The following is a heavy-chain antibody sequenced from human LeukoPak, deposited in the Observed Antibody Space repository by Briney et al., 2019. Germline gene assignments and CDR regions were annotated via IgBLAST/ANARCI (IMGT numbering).Heavy chain of an antibody. V-gene: IGHV3-33*01. Sequence: GGSLRLSCAASGFAFSNYLMHWVRQAPGKGLESVALVLKDGDNKNYAASVKGRFTISRDNSKNTVYLQMNSLRVEDTAVYYCASDSGGSFDHWGQGTLVTVSS. J-gene: IGHJ4*02. CDR2: VLKDGDNK. CDR1: GFAFSNYL. CDR3: ASDSGGSFDH. D-gene: IGHD4-23*01.